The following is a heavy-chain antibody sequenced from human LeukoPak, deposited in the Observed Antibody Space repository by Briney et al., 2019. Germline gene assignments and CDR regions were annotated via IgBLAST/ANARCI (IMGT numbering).Heavy chain of an antibody. Sequence: PGGSLRLSCAASGFTFSSYWMNWARQAPGKGLEWVASINHNGNVNYYADSVKGRFTISRDNAKNSLYLQMDSLRAEDTALYYCAREIGYGMDVWGQGTTVTVSS. CDR2: INHNGNVN. J-gene: IGHJ6*02. CDR3: AREIGYGMDV. V-gene: IGHV3-7*03. D-gene: IGHD2-21*01. CDR1: GFTFSSYW.